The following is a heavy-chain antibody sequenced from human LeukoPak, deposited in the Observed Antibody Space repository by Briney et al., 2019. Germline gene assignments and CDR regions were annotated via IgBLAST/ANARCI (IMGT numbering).Heavy chain of an antibody. CDR1: GFSFSSYA. CDR3: ARGAYYYDSSDACDL. V-gene: IGHV3-30-3*01. CDR2: ISYDGSNK. D-gene: IGHD3-22*01. Sequence: GGSLRLSCAASGFSFSSYAMHWVRQAPGKGLEWVAVISYDGSNKYYADSVKGRFTISRGNSKNTLYLQMNSLRVEDTAVYYCARGAYYYDSSDACDLWGQGTLVTVSS. J-gene: IGHJ3*01.